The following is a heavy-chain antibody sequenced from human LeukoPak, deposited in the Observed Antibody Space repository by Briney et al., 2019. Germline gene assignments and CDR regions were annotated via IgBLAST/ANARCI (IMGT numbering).Heavy chain of an antibody. CDR3: ARPFYDLLLWFGELKRWFDP. V-gene: IGHV4-39*01. Sequence: SETLSLTCTVSGGSISSSSYYWGWIRQPPGKGLEWIGSIYYSGSTYYNPSLKSRVTISVDTSKNQFSLKLSSVTAPDTAVYYYARPFYDLLLWFGELKRWFDPGAQGTRVTVSS. J-gene: IGHJ5*02. CDR2: IYYSGST. CDR1: GGSISSSSYY. D-gene: IGHD3-10*01.